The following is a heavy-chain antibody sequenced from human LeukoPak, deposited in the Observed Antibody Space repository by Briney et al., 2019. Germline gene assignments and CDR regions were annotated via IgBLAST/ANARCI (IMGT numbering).Heavy chain of an antibody. D-gene: IGHD3-10*01. CDR3: AKGSDGAGSYRPFDY. V-gene: IGHV3-23*01. J-gene: IGHJ4*02. Sequence: PGGSLRLSCVASGFSFSNYDMDWVRQAPGKGLEWVSAINSGGGTTSAESVKGRFTISRDDSKNMLYLQMNSLRAEDTAVYYCAKGSDGAGSYRPFDYWGQGTLVTVSS. CDR2: INSGGGTT. CDR1: GFSFSNYD.